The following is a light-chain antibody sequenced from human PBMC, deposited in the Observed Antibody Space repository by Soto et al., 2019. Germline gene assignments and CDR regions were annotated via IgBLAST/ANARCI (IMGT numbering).Light chain of an antibody. CDR2: EVS. Sequence: QSVLTQPASVSGSPGQSITISCTGTSSDVGGHNSVSWYRQDPGKAPKLMIHEVSNRPSGVSNRFSGSKSGNTASLTISGLQAEDEADYYCSSYTSSRAYVFGIGTKVTVL. J-gene: IGLJ1*01. CDR3: SSYTSSRAYV. V-gene: IGLV2-14*01. CDR1: SSDVGGHNS.